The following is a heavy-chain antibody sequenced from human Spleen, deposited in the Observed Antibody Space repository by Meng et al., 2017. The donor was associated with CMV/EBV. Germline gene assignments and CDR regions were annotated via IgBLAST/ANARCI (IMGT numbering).Heavy chain of an antibody. CDR2: ISSSGSYI. CDR3: TREGFSSDIFDI. CDR1: GFTFSSHS. J-gene: IGHJ3*02. D-gene: IGHD6-19*01. Sequence: GESLKISCAAPGFTFSSHSMKWVRQAPGKGLEWVSFISSSGSYIYYADSVKGRFTISRDNSKNTLYLEMSGLRAEDTAVYYCTREGFSSDIFDIWGQGTTVTVSS. V-gene: IGHV3-21*06.